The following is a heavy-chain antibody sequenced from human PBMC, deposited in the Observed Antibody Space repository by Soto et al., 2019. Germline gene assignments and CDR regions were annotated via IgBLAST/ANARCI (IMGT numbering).Heavy chain of an antibody. CDR2: ISGSGGST. CDR1: GFTFSSYA. CDR3: AKDRLTIFGVAIPKYDY. Sequence: GGSLRLSCAASGFTFSSYAMSWVRQAPGKGLEWVSAISGSGGSTYYADSVKGRFTISRDNSKNTLYLQMNSLRAEDTAVYYCAKDRLTIFGVAIPKYDYWGQGTLVTVSS. D-gene: IGHD3-3*01. V-gene: IGHV3-23*01. J-gene: IGHJ4*02.